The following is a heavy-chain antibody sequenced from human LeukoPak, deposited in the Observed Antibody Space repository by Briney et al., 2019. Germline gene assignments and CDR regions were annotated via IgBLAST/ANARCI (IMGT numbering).Heavy chain of an antibody. V-gene: IGHV1-8*01. CDR3: ATRDGYNRLEG. D-gene: IGHD5-24*01. J-gene: IGHJ4*02. Sequence: GSVKVSCKASGYTFTSYDINWVRQATGQGLEWMGWMNPNSGNTGYAQKFQGGVTMTRNTSISTAYMELSSLRSEDTAVYYCATRDGYNRLEGWGQGTLVTVSS. CDR2: MNPNSGNT. CDR1: GYTFTSYD.